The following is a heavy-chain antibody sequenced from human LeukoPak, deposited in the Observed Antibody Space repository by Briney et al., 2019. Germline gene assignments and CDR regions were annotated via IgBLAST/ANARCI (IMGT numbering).Heavy chain of an antibody. D-gene: IGHD3-9*01. V-gene: IGHV4-59*01. CDR1: GGSISSYY. J-gene: IGHJ4*02. CDR3: ARGGYDNFYTAFDY. Sequence: SETLSLTCTVSGGSISSYYWSWIRQPPGKGLEWIGYIYYSGSTNYNPSLKSRVTIPVDTSKNQFSLKLSSVTAADTAVYYCARGGYDNFYTAFDYWGQGTLVTVSS. CDR2: IYYSGST.